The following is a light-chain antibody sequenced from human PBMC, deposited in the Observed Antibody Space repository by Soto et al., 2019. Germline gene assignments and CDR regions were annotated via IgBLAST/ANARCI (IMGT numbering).Light chain of an antibody. J-gene: IGKJ5*01. CDR1: QSVSSQ. V-gene: IGKV3-11*01. CDR2: DVS. Sequence: EIVLTQSPATLSLSPGERATLSCRASQSVSSQLAWYQQKPGQAPRLLMYDVSNRATGIPARFRGSGSGTDFTLTISSLEPEDFAVYYCQQRSNWPITFGQGTRLEIK. CDR3: QQRSNWPIT.